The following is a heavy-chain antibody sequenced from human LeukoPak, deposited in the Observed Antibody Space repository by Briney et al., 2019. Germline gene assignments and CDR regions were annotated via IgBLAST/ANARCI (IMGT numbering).Heavy chain of an antibody. V-gene: IGHV3-33*01. D-gene: IGHD6-13*01. J-gene: IGHJ6*02. CDR3: ARTYSSSPNYYYGMDV. CDR2: IWYDGSNK. CDR1: GFTSSSYG. Sequence: GGSLRLSCAASGFTSSSYGIHWVRQAPGKGLEWVAVIWYDGSNKYYADSVKDRFIISRDNSKNTLYLQMNSLRAEDTAVYYCARTYSSSPNYYYGMDVWGQGTTVTVSS.